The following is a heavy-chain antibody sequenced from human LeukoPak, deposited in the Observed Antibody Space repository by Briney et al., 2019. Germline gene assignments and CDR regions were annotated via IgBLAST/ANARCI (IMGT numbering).Heavy chain of an antibody. J-gene: IGHJ4*02. V-gene: IGHV4-39*01. CDR2: IYYSGST. CDR3: ARAITIFGVVKFDY. Sequence: SETLSLTCTVSGGSISSSSYYWGWIRQPPGKGLEWIGSIYYSGSTYYNPSLKSRVTICVDSSKNQFSLKLSSVTAADTAVYYCARAITIFGVVKFDYGGQGALGTDSS. D-gene: IGHD3-3*01. CDR1: GGSISSSSYY.